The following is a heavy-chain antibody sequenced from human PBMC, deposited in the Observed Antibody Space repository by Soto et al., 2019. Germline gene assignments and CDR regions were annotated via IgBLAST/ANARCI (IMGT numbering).Heavy chain of an antibody. CDR1: GYSFTAYW. Sequence: GESLKISCQASGYSFTAYWVGWVRQMPGKCLEWMGVVYPADSETRYSPSFQGQVTISADKSINTVYLQWSSLKASDTATYYCARHILTGYYNHYYPMNVWGQGTTVTVFS. D-gene: IGHD3-9*01. J-gene: IGHJ6*02. V-gene: IGHV5-51*01. CDR3: ARHILTGYYNHYYPMNV. CDR2: VYPADSET.